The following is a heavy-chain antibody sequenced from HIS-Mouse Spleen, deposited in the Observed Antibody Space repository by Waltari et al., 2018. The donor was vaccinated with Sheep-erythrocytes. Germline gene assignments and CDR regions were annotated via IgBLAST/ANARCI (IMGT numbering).Heavy chain of an antibody. V-gene: IGHV1-69*04. CDR3: AQTGATTPHFDY. CDR1: GGTFSSYA. CDR2: IIPLLGIA. D-gene: IGHD1-26*01. J-gene: IGHJ4*02. Sequence: QVQLVQSGAEVKKPGSSVKVSCKASGGTFSSYAISWVRQAPGQGLEWMGRIIPLLGIANFAQKFQGRVTITADKSTRTAYMELSSLRSEDTAVYYCAQTGATTPHFDYWGQGTLVTVSS.